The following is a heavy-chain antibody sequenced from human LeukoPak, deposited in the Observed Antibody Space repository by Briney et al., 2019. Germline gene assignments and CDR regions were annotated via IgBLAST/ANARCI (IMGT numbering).Heavy chain of an antibody. V-gene: IGHV3-30*03. J-gene: IGHJ3*01. CDR1: GCTFSTYG. CDR2: VSSDGSNK. D-gene: IGHD2-15*01. Sequence: GGSLRLSCAASGCTFSTYGMHWVRQAPGKGLEWVAVVSSDGSNKYYADSVKGRFTISRDTSKNTLYLQMNSLRVEDTAVYYCARTEYCTRGSCYGLAFDVWGQGTMVTVSS. CDR3: ARTEYCTRGSCYGLAFDV.